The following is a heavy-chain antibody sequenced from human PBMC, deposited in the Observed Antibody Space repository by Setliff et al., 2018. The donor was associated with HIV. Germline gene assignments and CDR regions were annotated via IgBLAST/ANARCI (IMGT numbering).Heavy chain of an antibody. CDR1: GFIFSEYY. CDR3: AREYRATWDFRVGFDI. V-gene: IGHV3-11*04. Sequence: GGSLRLSCAASGFIFSEYYMTWIRQAPGKGLECISYITSSGSTKYYADSVKGRFTISRDNAKNSLYLQMNSLRAEDTAVYYCAREYRATWDFRVGFDIWGQGTMVTVSS. CDR2: ITSSGSTK. J-gene: IGHJ3*02. D-gene: IGHD3-3*01.